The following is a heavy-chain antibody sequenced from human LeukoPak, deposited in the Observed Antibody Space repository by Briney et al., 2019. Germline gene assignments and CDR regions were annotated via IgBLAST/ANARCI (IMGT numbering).Heavy chain of an antibody. D-gene: IGHD6-13*01. Sequence: GGSLRLSCAASGFTFSNNAMHWVRQAPGKGLEWVAVISYDGSNKYYADSVKGRFTISRDNSKNTLYLQMNSLRAEDTAVYYCAARYSSSWYVPYYYMDVWGKGTTVTVSS. CDR2: ISYDGSNK. CDR3: AARYSSSWYVPYYYMDV. CDR1: GFTFSNNA. J-gene: IGHJ6*03. V-gene: IGHV3-30*04.